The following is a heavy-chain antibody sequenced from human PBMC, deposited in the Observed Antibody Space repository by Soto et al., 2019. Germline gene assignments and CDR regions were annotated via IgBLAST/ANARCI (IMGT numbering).Heavy chain of an antibody. CDR1: GFTFSSYW. J-gene: IGHJ6*02. CDR3: ARDLSLLYYYYGMDV. V-gene: IGHV3-7*01. Sequence: GESLKISCAASGFTFSSYWMSWVHQAPGKGLEWVANIKQDGSEKYYVDSVKGRFTISRDNAKNSLYLQMNSLRAEDTAVYYCARDLSLLYYYYGMDVWGQGTTVTVSS. CDR2: IKQDGSEK.